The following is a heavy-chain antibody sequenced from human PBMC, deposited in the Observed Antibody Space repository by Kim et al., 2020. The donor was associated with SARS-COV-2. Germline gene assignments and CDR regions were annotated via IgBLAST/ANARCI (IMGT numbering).Heavy chain of an antibody. V-gene: IGHV5-51*01. CDR2: IYPGDSDT. J-gene: IGHJ4*02. D-gene: IGHD3-22*01. CDR3: ARRAYDSSGYYYDGRGSNYFDY. CDR1: GYSFTNYW. Sequence: GESLKISCKGSGYSFTNYWIGWVRQMPGKGLEWMGTIYPGDSDTRYSPSFQGQVTISADKSISAAYLQWSSLKASDTAMYYCARRAYDSSGYYYDGRGSNYFDYWGQGTLVTVSS.